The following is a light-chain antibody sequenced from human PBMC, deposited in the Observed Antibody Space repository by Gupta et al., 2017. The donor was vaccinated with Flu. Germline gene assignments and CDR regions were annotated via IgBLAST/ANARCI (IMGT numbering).Light chain of an antibody. CDR2: HTS. V-gene: IGKV1-39*01. CDR1: QTISRY. J-gene: IGKJ1*01. Sequence: DIQMTQSPSSLSASVGDSVTITCRASQTISRYLNWYQQKPGRAPKLLIHHTSTLQSGVPSRFSGSGSGTEFTLTINKLQREDFATYTCQQSYSVPMTFGQGTXVDI. CDR3: QQSYSVPMT.